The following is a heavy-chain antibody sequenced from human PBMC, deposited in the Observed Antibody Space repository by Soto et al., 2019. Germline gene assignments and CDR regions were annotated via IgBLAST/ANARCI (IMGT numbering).Heavy chain of an antibody. CDR3: ARIRVSSPDAFAV. CDR1: GFSLSTSGMC. Sequence: KSGPTLVNPTPTLTLTCTFSGFSLSTSGMCVAWIRQPPGKALEWLARIDWDDDECYSTSLKTRVNISKDTSKNQVVLRMTNMDPVDTATYYCARIRVSSPDAFAVWGQGTMVTVSS. J-gene: IGHJ3*01. D-gene: IGHD6-19*01. V-gene: IGHV2-70*11. CDR2: IDWDDDE.